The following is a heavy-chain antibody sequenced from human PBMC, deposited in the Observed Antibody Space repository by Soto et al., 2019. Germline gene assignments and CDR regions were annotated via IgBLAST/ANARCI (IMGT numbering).Heavy chain of an antibody. CDR3: ARDNDGSGHFSYFDF. CDR2: VNSDGSST. CDR1: GFTFSNYW. J-gene: IGHJ4*02. Sequence: GGSLRLSFAASGFTFSNYWMHWVRQAPGKGLVWVPRVNSDGSSTSYADSVKGRFTISRDNSKKTVDLQMNSLRAEDTAVYYCARDNDGSGHFSYFDFWGQGTPVTVSS. D-gene: IGHD3-22*01. V-gene: IGHV3-74*01.